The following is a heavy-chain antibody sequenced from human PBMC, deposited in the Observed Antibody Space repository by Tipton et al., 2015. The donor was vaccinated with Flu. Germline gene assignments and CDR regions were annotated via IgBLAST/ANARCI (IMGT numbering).Heavy chain of an antibody. CDR2: IRYSGST. Sequence: TLSLTCTVSGGSISGYYWSWFRQPPGKGLEYIGFIRYSGSTYYNPSLKSRVTISVDTSKSQFSLMLRSVTAADTAVYYCARLSYYDVDLKNFYFDHWGQGALVTVSS. D-gene: IGHD3-10*02. CDR1: GGSISGYY. V-gene: IGHV4-59*08. J-gene: IGHJ4*02. CDR3: ARLSYYDVDLKNFYFDH.